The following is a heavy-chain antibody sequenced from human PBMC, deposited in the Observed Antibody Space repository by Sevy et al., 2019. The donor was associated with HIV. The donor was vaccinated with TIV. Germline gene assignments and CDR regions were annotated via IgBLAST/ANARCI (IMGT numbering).Heavy chain of an antibody. V-gene: IGHV3-49*04. J-gene: IGHJ6*02. CDR2: IRSKAYGGTT. CDR1: GFTFGDYA. Sequence: GGSLRLSCTASGFTFGDYAMSWVRQAPGKGLEWVGFIRSKAYGGTTEYAASVIGRFTISRDDSKSIAYLQMNSLKTEDTAVYYCTRDTSVGYCTNGVCYKRGNYYYYGMDVWGQGTTVTVSS. CDR3: TRDTSVGYCTNGVCYKRGNYYYYGMDV. D-gene: IGHD2-8*01.